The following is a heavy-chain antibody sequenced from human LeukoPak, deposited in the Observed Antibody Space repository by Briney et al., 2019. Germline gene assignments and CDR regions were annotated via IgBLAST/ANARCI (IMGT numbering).Heavy chain of an antibody. D-gene: IGHD2-2*01. Sequence: ASVKVSCKASGYTFTSYAMNWVRQAPGQGLEWMGWINPNSGDTNSAQRFQGRVTMTRDTSISTAYMELIRLKSDDTAVFYCARDYCSSTSCLFDYWGQGTLVTVSS. J-gene: IGHJ4*02. CDR3: ARDYCSSTSCLFDY. CDR2: INPNSGDT. CDR1: GYTFTSYA. V-gene: IGHV1-2*02.